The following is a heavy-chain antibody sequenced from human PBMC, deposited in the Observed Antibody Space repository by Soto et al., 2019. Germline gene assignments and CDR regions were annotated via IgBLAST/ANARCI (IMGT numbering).Heavy chain of an antibody. Sequence: EVHLLESGGGLVQPGGSLRLSCAASEFTFSCYGMAWVRQAPGKGLEWVSAISDGGSDTYYADSVKGRFTISRDNSNNTLYLQMNSLRAEDTAVYYCAKEMGAAKPFDYWGQGTLVTVSS. CDR1: EFTFSCYG. V-gene: IGHV3-23*01. CDR3: AKEMGAAKPFDY. J-gene: IGHJ4*02. CDR2: ISDGGSDT. D-gene: IGHD1-26*01.